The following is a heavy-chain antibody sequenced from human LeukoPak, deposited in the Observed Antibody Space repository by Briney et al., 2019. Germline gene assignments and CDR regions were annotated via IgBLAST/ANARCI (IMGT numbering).Heavy chain of an antibody. Sequence: GASVKVSCKASGYTFTSYDINWVRQATGQGLEWMGWMNPNSGNTGYAQKFQGRVTLTRDLSTSTDYLELRSLRSEDTAVYYCARDISARDEAWWFDPWGQGTLVTVSS. D-gene: IGHD3-9*01. V-gene: IGHV1-8*01. CDR1: GYTFTSYD. CDR2: MNPNSGNT. CDR3: ARDISARDEAWWFDP. J-gene: IGHJ5*02.